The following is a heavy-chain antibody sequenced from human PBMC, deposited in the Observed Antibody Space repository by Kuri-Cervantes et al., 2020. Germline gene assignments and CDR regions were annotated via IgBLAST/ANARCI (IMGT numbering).Heavy chain of an antibody. D-gene: IGHD1-7*01. V-gene: IGHV3-30-3*01. Sequence: GESLKISCAASGFTFGSYAMHWVRQAPGKGLEWVAVISYDGSNKYYADSVKGRFTISRDNSKNTLYLQMNSLRAEDTAVYYCARAVWNYGYFDYWGQGALVTVSS. CDR2: ISYDGSNK. CDR3: ARAVWNYGYFDY. J-gene: IGHJ4*02. CDR1: GFTFGSYA.